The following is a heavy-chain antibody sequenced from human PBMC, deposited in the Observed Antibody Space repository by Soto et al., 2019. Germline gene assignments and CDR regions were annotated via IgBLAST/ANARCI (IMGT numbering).Heavy chain of an antibody. CDR2: GGSGGST. Sequence: DVQLLESGGGLAQRGGSLRLSGAASGFSFSTYGMTWVRQAPGKGLEWVSSGGSGGSTYYADSVKGRFTISRDNSKNTLYLQMNSLRAEDTAVYYCVKFRGRAYHYYYMDVWGNGTTVTVSS. CDR1: GFSFSTYG. V-gene: IGHV3-23*01. J-gene: IGHJ6*03. CDR3: VKFRGRAYHYYYMDV. D-gene: IGHD3-16*01.